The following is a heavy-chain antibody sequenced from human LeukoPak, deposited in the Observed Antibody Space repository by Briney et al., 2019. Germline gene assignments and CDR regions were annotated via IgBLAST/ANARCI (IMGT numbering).Heavy chain of an antibody. J-gene: IGHJ4*02. V-gene: IGHV4-39*01. CDR2: LYYGESS. Sequence: SETLSLTCTVSGGSISFISSSTYYWGWIRQAPGKGLEWIGSLYYGESSHYNPSPKSRATLSVDTSNNQFSLKLTSVTAADAAVYFCARQLPTAAADTRGYFDYWGQGTVVTVSS. D-gene: IGHD6-25*01. CDR1: GGSISFISSSTYY. CDR3: ARQLPTAAADTRGYFDY.